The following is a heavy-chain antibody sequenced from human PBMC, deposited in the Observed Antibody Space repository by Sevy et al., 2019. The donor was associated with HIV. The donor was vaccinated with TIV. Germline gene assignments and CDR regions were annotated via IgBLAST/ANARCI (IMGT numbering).Heavy chain of an antibody. CDR3: VKEETAPYFDC. V-gene: IGHV3-23*01. Sequence: GGSLRLSCAASGFTFSTYAVSWVRQAPGKGLEWVAALNGDRTYYAGSVKGRSTISRDNPKNTVYLQVNSLRVEDTALYYCVKEETAPYFDCWGQGTLVTVSS. CDR2: LNGDRT. D-gene: IGHD2-21*02. CDR1: GFTFSTYA. J-gene: IGHJ4*02.